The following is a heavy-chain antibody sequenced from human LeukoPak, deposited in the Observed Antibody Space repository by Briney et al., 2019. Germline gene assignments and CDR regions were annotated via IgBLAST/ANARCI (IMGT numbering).Heavy chain of an antibody. Sequence: PSETLSLTCTVSGGSISSYYWSWIRQPPGKGLEWIGYIYYSGSTNYNPSLKSRVTISVDTSKNQFSLKLSSVTAADTAVYFCARADSSSGPGFDNGGRETLVTVSS. J-gene: IGHJ4*02. CDR2: IYYSGST. D-gene: IGHD6-13*01. V-gene: IGHV4-59*08. CDR1: GGSISSYY. CDR3: ARADSSSGPGFDN.